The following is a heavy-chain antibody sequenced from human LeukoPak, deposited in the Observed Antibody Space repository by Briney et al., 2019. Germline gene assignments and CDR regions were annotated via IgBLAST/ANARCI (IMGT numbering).Heavy chain of an antibody. CDR3: ARDPSNSSSRHEIFDF. J-gene: IGHJ4*02. V-gene: IGHV1-18*01. Sequence: ASVKVSCKASGYTFTSHGISWVRQAPGQGLEWMGRISAYNGDTNYAQKLQGRVTMTTDSSTSTAYMELRSLISGDTAVYYCARDPSNSSSRHEIFDFWGQGTLVTVSS. CDR2: ISAYNGDT. D-gene: IGHD6-13*01. CDR1: GYTFTSHG.